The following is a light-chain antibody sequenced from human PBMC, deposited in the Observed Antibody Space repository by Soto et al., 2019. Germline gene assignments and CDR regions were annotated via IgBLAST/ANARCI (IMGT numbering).Light chain of an antibody. V-gene: IGLV2-14*01. CDR3: SSYTSSSTLYV. CDR2: EVS. CDR1: SSDVGGYTY. J-gene: IGLJ1*01. Sequence: QSVLTQPASVSGSPGQSITISCTGTSSDVGGYTYVSWYQQHPGKAPKLMIYEVSNRPSGVSNRFSGSKSGNTASLTISGLQAEDEADYYCSSYTSSSTLYVFGTGTQV.